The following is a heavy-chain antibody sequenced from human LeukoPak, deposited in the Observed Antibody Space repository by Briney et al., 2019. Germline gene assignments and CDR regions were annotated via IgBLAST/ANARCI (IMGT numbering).Heavy chain of an antibody. D-gene: IGHD1-26*01. CDR2: ILYDGNNK. J-gene: IGHJ4*02. V-gene: IGHV3-30*03. CDR1: DFSFSNYG. Sequence: PGGSLRLSCAASDFSFSNYGMHWGRQAPGKGLEWVAVILYDGNNKHYAESVKGRFTISRDNAKNSLYLQMNSLRAEDTAVYYCARGDSGSYYFDYRGQGTLVTVSS. CDR3: ARGDSGSYYFDY.